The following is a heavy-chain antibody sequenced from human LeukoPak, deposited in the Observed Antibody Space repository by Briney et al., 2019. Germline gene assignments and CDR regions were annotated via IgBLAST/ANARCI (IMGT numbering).Heavy chain of an antibody. CDR3: ARVTGYYDSSGSDY. D-gene: IGHD3-22*01. CDR2: IKWNGGST. Sequence: GGSLRLSCAASGFTFDDYGMSWVRQAPGKGLEWVSGIKWNGGSTGYADSVKGRFTISRDNAKNSLYLQMNSLRAEDTASYYCARVTGYYDSSGSDYWGQGTLVTVSS. CDR1: GFTFDDYG. V-gene: IGHV3-20*04. J-gene: IGHJ4*02.